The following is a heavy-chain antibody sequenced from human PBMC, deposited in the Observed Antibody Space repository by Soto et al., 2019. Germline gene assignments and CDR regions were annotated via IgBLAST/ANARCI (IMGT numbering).Heavy chain of an antibody. CDR2: ISDSGGRT. Sequence: PGGSLRLSCAVSGFTFNNYAMNWVRQAPGKGLEWVSSISDSGGRTYYADSVKGRFTISRDNSKNTLYLQMNSLRAEDTAVYYCARDGPLSGGQGTLVTVSS. J-gene: IGHJ4*02. D-gene: IGHD3-10*01. CDR3: ARDGPLS. V-gene: IGHV3-23*01. CDR1: GFTFNNYA.